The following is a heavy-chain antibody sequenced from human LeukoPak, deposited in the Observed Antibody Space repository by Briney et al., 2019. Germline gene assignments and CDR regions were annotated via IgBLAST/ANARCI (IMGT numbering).Heavy chain of an antibody. Sequence: GGSLRLSCAASGFTLSSNYMSWVRQAPGKGVGWVSVIYSGGSTYYADSVKGRFTISRDNSKNTLYLQMNSLRAEDTAVYYCARARGYSYGYLEYYFDYWGQGTLVTVSS. V-gene: IGHV3-53*01. D-gene: IGHD5-18*01. CDR2: IYSGGST. J-gene: IGHJ4*02. CDR1: GFTLSSNY. CDR3: ARARGYSYGYLEYYFDY.